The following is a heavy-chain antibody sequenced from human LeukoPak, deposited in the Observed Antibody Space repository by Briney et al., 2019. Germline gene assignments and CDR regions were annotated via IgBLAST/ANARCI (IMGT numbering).Heavy chain of an antibody. V-gene: IGHV1-2*02. CDR1: GYTFTGYY. J-gene: IGHJ6*03. D-gene: IGHD2-2*01. CDR3: ARGPRFRCSSTSCYGYYYMDV. Sequence: ASVKVSCKASGYTFTGYYMHWVRQAPGQGLEWMGWINPNSGGTNYAQKLQGRVTMTTDTSTSTAYMELRSLRSDDTAVYYCARGPRFRCSSTSCYGYYYMDVWGKGTTVTISS. CDR2: INPNSGGT.